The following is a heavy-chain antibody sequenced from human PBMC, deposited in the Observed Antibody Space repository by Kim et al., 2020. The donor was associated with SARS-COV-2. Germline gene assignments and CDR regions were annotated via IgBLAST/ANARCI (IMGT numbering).Heavy chain of an antibody. CDR3: SRWGRSSDGNNWYFDL. D-gene: IGHD6-13*01. CDR1: GFTFSSSE. Sequence: GGSLRLSCAASGFTFSSSEMHWVRQPTGKGLEWVSAIGASGDSYYPDSLKGRFIISRDSDRNYLYLQMNSLTAGDTSVVYCSRWGRSSDGNNWYFDLWGRGALLTLSS. CDR2: IGASGDS. V-gene: IGHV3-13*01. J-gene: IGHJ2*01.